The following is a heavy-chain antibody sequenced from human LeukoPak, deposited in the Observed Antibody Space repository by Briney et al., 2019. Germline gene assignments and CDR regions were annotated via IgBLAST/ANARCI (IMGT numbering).Heavy chain of an antibody. J-gene: IGHJ4*02. CDR1: GFTFSNHG. D-gene: IGHD6-19*01. Sequence: PGRSLRLSCVASGFTFSNHGMHWVRQAPGKGLEWVALIWYDGTETYYAVSVKGRFTVSRDDSKNTVYLQMNSLGADDTAVYYCASGWGPYTSGWYFEHWGQGALVTVSS. CDR2: IWYDGTET. V-gene: IGHV3-33*01. CDR3: ASGWGPYTSGWYFEH.